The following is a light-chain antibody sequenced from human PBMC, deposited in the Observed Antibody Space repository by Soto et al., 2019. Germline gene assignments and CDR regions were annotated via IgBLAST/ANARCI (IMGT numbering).Light chain of an antibody. Sequence: EFVLTQSPGTLSVSPGETASLSCRASQSAGNFLAWYQQKPGQAPRLLIYYISTRATGIPARFSGSGSGTEFTLTINSLQSEDSAVYYCQQHNQWPITFGQGTRLEI. CDR3: QQHNQWPIT. V-gene: IGKV3D-15*01. CDR2: YIS. J-gene: IGKJ5*01. CDR1: QSAGNF.